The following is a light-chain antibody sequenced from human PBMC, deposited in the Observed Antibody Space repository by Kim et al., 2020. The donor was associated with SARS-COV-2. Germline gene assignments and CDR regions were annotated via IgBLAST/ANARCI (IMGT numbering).Light chain of an antibody. Sequence: SCELTQPPSLSVSPGQTAIITCSGDKLGDKYAFWYQQKPGQSPMVVIYQDAKRPSGIPERFSGSSSGNTATLTISGTRPMDVADYYCQTWDSSTAIFGGGTQLTVL. V-gene: IGLV3-1*01. J-gene: IGLJ2*01. CDR1: KLGDKY. CDR3: QTWDSSTAI. CDR2: QDA.